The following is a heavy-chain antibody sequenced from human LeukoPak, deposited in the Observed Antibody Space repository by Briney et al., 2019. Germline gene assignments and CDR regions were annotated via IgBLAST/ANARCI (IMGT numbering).Heavy chain of an antibody. Sequence: GGSLRLSCAASGFTFSSYGMHWVGQAPGKGLEWVAVISYVGSNKYYADSVKGRFTISRDNSKNTLYLQMNSLRAEDTAVYYCAKDGGTYYDFWSGYYIGYYFDYWGQGTLVTVSS. CDR2: ISYVGSNK. CDR3: AKDGGTYYDFWSGYYIGYYFDY. V-gene: IGHV3-30*18. CDR1: GFTFSSYG. J-gene: IGHJ4*02. D-gene: IGHD3-3*01.